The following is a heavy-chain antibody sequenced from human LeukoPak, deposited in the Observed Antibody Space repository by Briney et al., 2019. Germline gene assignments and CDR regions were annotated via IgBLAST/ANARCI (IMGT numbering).Heavy chain of an antibody. CDR3: AKDRGVQDAVLALDY. CDR2: ISGSGGST. J-gene: IGHJ4*02. D-gene: IGHD3-10*01. Sequence: GGSLRLSCAASGFTFSSYAMSWVRQAPGKGLEWVSAISGSGGSTYYADSVKGRFTISRENSKNTLYLQMNSLRAEDTAVYYCAKDRGVQDAVLALDYWGQGTLVTVSS. V-gene: IGHV3-23*01. CDR1: GFTFSSYA.